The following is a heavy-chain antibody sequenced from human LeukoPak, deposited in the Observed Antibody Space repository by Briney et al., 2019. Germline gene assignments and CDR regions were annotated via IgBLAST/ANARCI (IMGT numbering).Heavy chain of an antibody. CDR1: GFTFSSYA. D-gene: IGHD3-22*01. V-gene: IGHV3-30-3*01. CDR2: ISYDGSNK. Sequence: GGSLRLSCAASGFTFSSYAMHWVRQAPGKGLEWVAVISYDGSNKYYADSVKGRFTISRDNSKNTLYLQMNSLRAEDTAVYYCARDGPLSLDYYDSRRFDYWGQGTLVTVSS. J-gene: IGHJ4*02. CDR3: ARDGPLSLDYYDSRRFDY.